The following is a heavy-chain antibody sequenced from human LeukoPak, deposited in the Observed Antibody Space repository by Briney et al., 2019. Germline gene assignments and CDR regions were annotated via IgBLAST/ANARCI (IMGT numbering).Heavy chain of an antibody. D-gene: IGHD2-15*01. J-gene: IGHJ4*02. Sequence: GGSLRLSCAASGFTFSTYSMNWVRQAPGKGLEWVSSISSSSSYIYYADSVKGRFTISRDNAKNSLYLQMNSLRAEDTAVYYCARGDIAATDYWGQGTLVTVSS. CDR2: ISSSSSYI. CDR3: ARGDIAATDY. CDR1: GFTFSTYS. V-gene: IGHV3-21*01.